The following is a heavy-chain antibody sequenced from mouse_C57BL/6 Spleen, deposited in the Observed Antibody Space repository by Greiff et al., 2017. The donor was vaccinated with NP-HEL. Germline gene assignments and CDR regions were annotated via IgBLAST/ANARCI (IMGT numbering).Heavy chain of an antibody. CDR1: GFNIKDYY. CDR2: IDPEDGET. D-gene: IGHD2-2*01. CDR3: ARAGYQFYFDY. V-gene: IGHV14-2*01. Sequence: EVQLQQSGAELVKPGASVKLSCTASGFNIKDYYMHWVKQRTEQGLEWIGRIDPEDGETKYAPKFQGKATITADTSSNTAYLQLSSLTSEDTAVYYCARAGYQFYFDYWGQGTTLTVSS. J-gene: IGHJ2*01.